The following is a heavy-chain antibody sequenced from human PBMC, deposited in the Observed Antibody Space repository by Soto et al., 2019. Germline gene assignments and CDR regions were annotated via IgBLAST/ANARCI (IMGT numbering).Heavy chain of an antibody. V-gene: IGHV6-1*01. CDR1: GDSVSSNSSA. CDR2: TYYRSKWYN. Sequence: SQTRSLTFAISGDSVSSNSSAWNCISQSPSRGLEWLGRTYYRSKWYNDYAVSVKSRITINPDTSKNQFSLQLNSVTPEDTAVYYCARDQPYYYDSSGFDPWGQGTLVTVS. J-gene: IGHJ5*02. D-gene: IGHD3-22*01. CDR3: ARDQPYYYDSSGFDP.